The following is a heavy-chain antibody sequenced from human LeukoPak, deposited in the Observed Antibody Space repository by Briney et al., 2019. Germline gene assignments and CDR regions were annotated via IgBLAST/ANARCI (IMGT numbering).Heavy chain of an antibody. CDR1: GYTFTIYG. CDR2: ISAYNGNT. J-gene: IGHJ4*02. CDR3: AREVPYDTSRYYQPFDY. Sequence: ASVKVSCKASGYTFTIYGISWVRQAPGQGLEWMGWISAYNGNTNYAQKLQGRVTMTTDTPTSTAYMNLRSLRSDDTAVYYCAREVPYDTSRYYQPFDYWGQGTLVTVSS. V-gene: IGHV1-18*01. D-gene: IGHD3-22*01.